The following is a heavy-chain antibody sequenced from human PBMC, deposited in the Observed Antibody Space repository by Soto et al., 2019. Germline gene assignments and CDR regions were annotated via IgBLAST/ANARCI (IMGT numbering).Heavy chain of an antibody. Sequence: EVQLVESGGGLVQPGGSLRLSCAASGFTLSSYWMSWVRQAPGTGLEWVANIKQDGSEQFYVDSVKGRFTISRDNAKNSLYLQMNSLRAEDTAVYYCARSRYYSSTWSCNWFDPWGQGTLVTVSS. CDR1: GFTLSSYW. J-gene: IGHJ5*02. D-gene: IGHD6-13*01. CDR3: ARSRYYSSTWSCNWFDP. CDR2: IKQDGSEQ. V-gene: IGHV3-7*04.